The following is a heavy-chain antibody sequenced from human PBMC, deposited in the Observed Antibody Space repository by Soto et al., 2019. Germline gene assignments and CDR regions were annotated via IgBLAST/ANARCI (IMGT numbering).Heavy chain of an antibody. CDR1: GGLISTYY. CDR2: IYYSGTT. V-gene: IGHV4-59*01. J-gene: IGHJ5*02. CDR3: ARGVVGATRFDP. D-gene: IGHD1-26*01. Sequence: QVHLQESGPGLVKTSETLSLTCTVSGGLISTYYWSWIRQPPGKGLEYIGYIYYSGTTNYNPSLKNRVTLLIDTSKSQFSLKLISVTPADTAVYYCARGVVGATRFDPWGPGTVVTVSS.